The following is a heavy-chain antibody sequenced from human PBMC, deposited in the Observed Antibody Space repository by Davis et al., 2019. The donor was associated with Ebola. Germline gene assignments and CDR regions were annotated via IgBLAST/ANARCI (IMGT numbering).Heavy chain of an antibody. CDR3: ARATPDGDVDY. D-gene: IGHD7-27*01. Sequence: GESLKISCAASGFTFSSYDMHWVRQATGKGLEWVSAIGTAGDTYYPGSVKGRFTISRENAKNSLYLQMNSLRAGDTAVYYCARATPDGDVDYWGQGTLVTVSS. CDR2: IGTAGDT. J-gene: IGHJ4*02. V-gene: IGHV3-13*01. CDR1: GFTFSSYD.